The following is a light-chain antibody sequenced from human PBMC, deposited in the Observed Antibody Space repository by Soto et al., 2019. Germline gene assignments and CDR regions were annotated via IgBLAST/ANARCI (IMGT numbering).Light chain of an antibody. V-gene: IGLV2-23*01. J-gene: IGLJ1*01. CDR2: ETS. CDR1: SSDFGSYKF. CDR3: FSFTSTNNHV. Sequence: QSALTQPASVSGSPGQSVTISCTGTSSDFGSYKFVSWYQHHPGKVPKVIIYETSKRPSGVSDRFSGSKSGNTASLTISGLQAEDEADYYCFSFTSTNNHVFGSGTKVTV.